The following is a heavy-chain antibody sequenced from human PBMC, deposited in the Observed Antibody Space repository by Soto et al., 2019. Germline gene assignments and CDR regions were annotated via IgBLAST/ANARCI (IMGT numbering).Heavy chain of an antibody. V-gene: IGHV4-30-2*01. Sequence: SETLSLTCAVSGGSISSGGYSWSWIRQPPGKGLEWIGYIYHSGSTYYNPSLKSRVTISVDRSKNQFSLKLSSVTAADTAVYYCARALHIVVVPAAPLGWFDPWGQGTLVTVS. CDR1: GGSISSGGYS. J-gene: IGHJ5*02. CDR3: ARALHIVVVPAAPLGWFDP. D-gene: IGHD2-2*01. CDR2: IYHSGST.